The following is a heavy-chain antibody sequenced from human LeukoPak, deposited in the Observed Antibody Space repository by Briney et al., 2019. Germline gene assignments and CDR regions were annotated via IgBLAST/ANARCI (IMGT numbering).Heavy chain of an antibody. J-gene: IGHJ4*02. V-gene: IGHV4-61*01. CDR3: ARAPTLYYFDY. D-gene: IGHD2/OR15-2a*01. CDR1: GGSISSSSYY. Sequence: SETLSLTCTVSGGSISSSSYYWSWIRQPPGKGLEWIGYIYNSGSTDYNPSLKSRVSISVDTSKNQLSLKLSSVTAADTAVYYCARAPTLYYFDYWGQGTLVTVSS. CDR2: IYNSGST.